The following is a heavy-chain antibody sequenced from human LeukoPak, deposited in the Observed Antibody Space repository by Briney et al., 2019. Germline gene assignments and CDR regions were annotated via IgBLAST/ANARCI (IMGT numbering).Heavy chain of an antibody. D-gene: IGHD3-3*01. J-gene: IGHJ6*02. V-gene: IGHV3-23*01. CDR1: GFTFSSYA. CDR3: AKGSPYYDFWSGYYYYYYYGMDV. CDR2: ISGSGGST. Sequence: GGSLRLSCAASGFTFSSYAMSWVRQAPGKGLEWVSAISGSGGSTYYADSVKGRFTISRDNSKNTLYLQMNSPRAEDTAVYYCAKGSPYYDFWSGYYYYYYYGMDVWGQGTTVTVSS.